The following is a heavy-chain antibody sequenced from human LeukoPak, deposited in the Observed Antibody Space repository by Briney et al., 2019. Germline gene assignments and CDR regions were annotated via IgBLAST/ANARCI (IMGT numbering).Heavy chain of an antibody. CDR3: ARDLLPLTFGY. CDR1: GGSISSSSYY. CDR2: IYYSGST. D-gene: IGHD3-10*01. Sequence: SETLSLTCTVSGGSISSSSYYWGWIRQPPGKGLEWIGSIYYSGSTYYNPSLKSRVTVSVDTSKNQFSLKLSSVTAADTAVYYCARDLLPLTFGYWGQGTLVTVSS. J-gene: IGHJ4*02. V-gene: IGHV4-39*07.